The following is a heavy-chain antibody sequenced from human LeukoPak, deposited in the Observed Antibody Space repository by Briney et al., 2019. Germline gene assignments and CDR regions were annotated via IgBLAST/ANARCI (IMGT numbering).Heavy chain of an antibody. D-gene: IGHD3-10*01. CDR1: EFTFSSYS. V-gene: IGHV3-21*01. Sequence: GGSLRLSCAASEFTFSSYSMNWVRQAPGKGLEWVSSISRSSSYIYYADSVKGRFTISRDNAKNSLYLGMNSLRAEDTAVYYCARERPYGSGSRAFDIWGQGTMVTVSS. CDR3: ARERPYGSGSRAFDI. CDR2: ISRSSSYI. J-gene: IGHJ3*02.